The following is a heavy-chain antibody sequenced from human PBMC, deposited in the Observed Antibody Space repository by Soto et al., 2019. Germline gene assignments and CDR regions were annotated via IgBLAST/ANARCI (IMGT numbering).Heavy chain of an antibody. CDR1: GFSFSSFS. Sequence: VHLVESGGDLVQPGGSLRLSCAASGFSFSSFSMHWVRQAPGKGLEWVSYISCGGTTTYYADSVKGRFTISRDDAKNSLHLQMNSLQAEDTAVYYCARLGDYGSGSYWGQGTLVTVSS. CDR2: ISCGGTTT. J-gene: IGHJ4*02. D-gene: IGHD3-10*01. CDR3: ARLGDYGSGSY. V-gene: IGHV3-48*04.